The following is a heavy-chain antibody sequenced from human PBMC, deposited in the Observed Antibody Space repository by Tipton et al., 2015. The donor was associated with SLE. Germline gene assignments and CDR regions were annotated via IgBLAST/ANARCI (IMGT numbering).Heavy chain of an antibody. CDR3: GRHYGGSIDS. CDR1: GGSISSGDYY. V-gene: IGHV4-61*09. D-gene: IGHD3-16*01. J-gene: IGHJ4*02. Sequence: TLSLTCTVSGGSISSGDYYWSWIRQPAGRGLEWIGHIYNSEKIYTSGSTVYNPSLRSRVSISVDTSRNTFSLKMTSVTAADTAVYYCGRHYGGSIDSWGQGTLVAVSS. CDR2: IYNSEKIYTSGST.